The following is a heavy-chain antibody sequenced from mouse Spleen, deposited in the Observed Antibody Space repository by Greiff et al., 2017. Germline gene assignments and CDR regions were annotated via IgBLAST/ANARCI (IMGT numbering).Heavy chain of an antibody. CDR3: TRGDCYYCFDY. J-gene: IGHJ2*01. V-gene: IGHV1-5*01. Sequence: EVQLQQSGTVLARPGASVKMSCKTSGYTFTSYWLHWVKQRPGQGLEWIGAIYPGNSDTSYNQKFTGKAKLTAFTSASTAYMELSSLTIEAAAVYYCTRGDCYYCFDYWGPGNTLPVSS. D-gene: IGHD2-3*01. CDR1: GYTFTSYW. CDR2: IYPGNSDT.